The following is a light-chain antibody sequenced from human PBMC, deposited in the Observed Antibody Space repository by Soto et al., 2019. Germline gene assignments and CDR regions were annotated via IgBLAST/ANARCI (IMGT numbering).Light chain of an antibody. Sequence: EIVMTQSPATLSLSPGERATLSCRASQSVRSNLAWYQHKPGQAPRLLIYAASTRATAVPARFSASGSGTEFTLTISGLQSEDFAVYYCHQYDHWSVAFGQGTRLEI. CDR3: HQYDHWSVA. CDR1: QSVRSN. CDR2: AAS. V-gene: IGKV3-15*01. J-gene: IGKJ5*01.